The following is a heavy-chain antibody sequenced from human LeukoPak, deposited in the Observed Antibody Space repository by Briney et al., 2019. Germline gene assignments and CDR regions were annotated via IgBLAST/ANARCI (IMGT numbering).Heavy chain of an antibody. CDR3: ARLPYCSGGSCYFDY. CDR1: GGSFSGYY. V-gene: IGHV4-34*01. D-gene: IGHD2-15*01. J-gene: IGHJ4*02. Sequence: NPSETLSLTCAVYGGSFSGYYWSWIRQPPGKGLEWIGEINHSGSTNYNPSLKGRVTMSVDTSKHQFSLKLSSVTAADTAVYYCARLPYCSGGSCYFDYWGQGTLVTVSS. CDR2: INHSGST.